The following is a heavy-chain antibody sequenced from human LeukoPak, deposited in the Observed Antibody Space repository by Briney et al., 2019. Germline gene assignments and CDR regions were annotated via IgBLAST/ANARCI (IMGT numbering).Heavy chain of an antibody. CDR3: ARDKLYCSSTTCGGMDV. J-gene: IGHJ6*03. D-gene: IGHD2-2*01. V-gene: IGHV3-66*01. Sequence: GGSLRLSCAASGFTVSSNYMSWVRQAPGKGLEWVSVIYGGGNTYCADSVKGRFTISRDNSKNTLYLQMNSLRAEDTAVYYCARDKLYCSSTTCGGMDVWGKGTTVTISS. CDR2: IYGGGNT. CDR1: GFTVSSNY.